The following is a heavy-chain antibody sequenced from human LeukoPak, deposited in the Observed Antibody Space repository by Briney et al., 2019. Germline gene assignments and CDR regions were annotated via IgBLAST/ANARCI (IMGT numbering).Heavy chain of an antibody. CDR1: GFTFSSYG. CDR2: IRYDGSNK. D-gene: IGHD3-10*01. Sequence: GGSLRLSCAASGFTFSSYGMHWVRQAPCKGLEWVAFIRYDGSNKYYADSVKGRFTISRDNSKNTLYLQMNSLRAEDTAVYYCAKFSAWFGEVYRFMDVWGKGTTVTVSS. V-gene: IGHV3-30*02. J-gene: IGHJ6*03. CDR3: AKFSAWFGEVYRFMDV.